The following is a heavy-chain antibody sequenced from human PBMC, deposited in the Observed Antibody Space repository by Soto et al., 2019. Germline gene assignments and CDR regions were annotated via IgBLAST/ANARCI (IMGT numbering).Heavy chain of an antibody. CDR2: ISSSSSTI. J-gene: IGHJ4*02. V-gene: IGHV3-48*02. CDR3: AIDLRYSSSSSYFDY. Sequence: EVQLVESGGGLVQPGGSLRLSCAASGFTFSSYSMNWVRQAPGKGLEWVSYISSSSSTIYYADSVKGRFTISRDNAKNSLYLQMNSLRDEDTAVYYCAIDLRYSSSSSYFDYWGQGTLVTVSS. CDR1: GFTFSSYS. D-gene: IGHD6-6*01.